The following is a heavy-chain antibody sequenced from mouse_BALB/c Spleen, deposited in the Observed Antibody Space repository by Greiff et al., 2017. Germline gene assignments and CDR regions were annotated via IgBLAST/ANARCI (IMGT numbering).Heavy chain of an antibody. CDR3: ELGGFYAMDY. D-gene: IGHD4-1*01. CDR2: IYPYNGGT. J-gene: IGHJ4*01. CDR1: GYTFTDYN. V-gene: IGHV1S29*02. Sequence: VQLQQSGPELVKPGASVKISCKASGYTFTDYNMHWVKQSHGKSLEWIGYIYPYNGGTGYNQKFKSKATLTVDNSSSTAYMELRRLTSEDSAVYYCELGGFYAMDYWGQGTSVTVSS.